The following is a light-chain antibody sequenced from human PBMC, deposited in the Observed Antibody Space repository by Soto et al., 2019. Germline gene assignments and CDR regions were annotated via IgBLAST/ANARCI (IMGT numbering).Light chain of an antibody. J-gene: IGLJ1*01. CDR1: SSDVGGYNY. CDR2: EVR. V-gene: IGLV2-14*01. Sequence: LTQPASVSGSPGQSITISCTGTSSDVGGYNYVSWYQQHPGKAPKLMIYEVRNRPSGISNRFSGSKSGNTASLTISGLQAEDEADYYCTSYTSSSPYVFGTGTKVTVL. CDR3: TSYTSSSPYV.